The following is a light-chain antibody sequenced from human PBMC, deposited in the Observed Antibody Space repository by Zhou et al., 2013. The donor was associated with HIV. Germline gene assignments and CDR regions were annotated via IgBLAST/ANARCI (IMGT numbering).Light chain of an antibody. J-gene: IGKJ2*01. CDR3: QQANRFPQT. V-gene: IGKV1-12*01. CDR1: QGISKW. Sequence: IQMSQSPSTLSASVGDRITITCRASQGISKWLAWYQQKPGKAPKLLIYGASSLQSGVPSRFSGSGFGTDFTLTINRLHPEDFATYYCQQANRFPQTFGQGTKVEIK. CDR2: GAS.